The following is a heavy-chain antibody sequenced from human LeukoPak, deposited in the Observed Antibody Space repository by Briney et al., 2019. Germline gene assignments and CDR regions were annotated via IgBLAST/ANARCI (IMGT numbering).Heavy chain of an antibody. J-gene: IGHJ4*02. V-gene: IGHV3-21*01. CDR3: ARVSSGITHND. Sequence: GGSLRLSCAASGFTFSSYTMNWVRQAPGKGLEWVSSISSSSDYIYLADSVKGRFTISRDNSKNSLYLQMISLLAEDTAVYFCARVSSGITHNDWGQGTLVTVSS. CDR2: ISSSSDYI. CDR1: GFTFSSYT. D-gene: IGHD3-10*01.